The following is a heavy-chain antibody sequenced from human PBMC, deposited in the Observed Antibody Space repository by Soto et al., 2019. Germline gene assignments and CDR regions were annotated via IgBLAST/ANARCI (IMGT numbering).Heavy chain of an antibody. Sequence: EVQLVESGGGVVQPGRSLRLSCIASGFNFNDHGMHWVRQAPGKGLEWVSGITWHSDGMGYADSVKGRFTISRDNAKNSLYLQMNSLSVEDTALYYCAKEDSGFSGYMDVWGKGTTVTVSS. CDR1: GFNFNDHG. CDR3: AKEDSGFSGYMDV. D-gene: IGHD3-10*01. J-gene: IGHJ6*03. CDR2: ITWHSDGM. V-gene: IGHV3-9*01.